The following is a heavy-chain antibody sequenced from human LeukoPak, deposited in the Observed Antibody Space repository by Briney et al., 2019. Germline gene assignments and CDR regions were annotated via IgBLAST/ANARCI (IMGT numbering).Heavy chain of an antibody. J-gene: IGHJ4*02. V-gene: IGHV3-7*05. Sequence: GGSLRLSCAASGFTFSSYWMSWVRQAPGKGLEWVANIKQDGSEKYYVDSVKGRFTISRDNAKNSLYLQMNSLRAEDTAVYYCAKTLPPPRIVGTTTTRGYFDYWGQGTLVTVSS. D-gene: IGHD1-26*01. CDR3: AKTLPPPRIVGTTTTRGYFDY. CDR1: GFTFSSYW. CDR2: IKQDGSEK.